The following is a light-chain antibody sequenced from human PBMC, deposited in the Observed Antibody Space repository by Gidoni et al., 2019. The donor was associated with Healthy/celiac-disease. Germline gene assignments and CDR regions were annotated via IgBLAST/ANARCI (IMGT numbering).Light chain of an antibody. CDR2: DAS. V-gene: IGKV3-11*01. CDR1: QSVSSY. J-gene: IGKJ3*01. Sequence: EIVLTQSPATLSLSPGERATLSCRASQSVSSYLAWYQQKPGQAPRLLIYDASNRATGIPARFSGSGSGTDVTLTISSLEPEDFAVYYCQQRSNWPLFTFGHGTKVDIK. CDR3: QQRSNWPLFT.